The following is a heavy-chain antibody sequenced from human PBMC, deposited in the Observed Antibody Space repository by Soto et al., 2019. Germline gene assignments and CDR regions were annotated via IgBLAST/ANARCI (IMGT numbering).Heavy chain of an antibody. Sequence: QVQLVESGGGLVKPGGSLRLSCAASGFTFSDYYMSWIRQAPGKGLEWVSYISSSGSTIYYADSVKGRFTISRDNAKNSLYLQMNSLRAEDTAVYYCARDLLTDIVLMVYAAGGADYWGQGTLVTVSS. D-gene: IGHD2-8*01. CDR1: GFTFSDYY. CDR3: ARDLLTDIVLMVYAAGGADY. J-gene: IGHJ4*02. V-gene: IGHV3-11*01. CDR2: ISSSGSTI.